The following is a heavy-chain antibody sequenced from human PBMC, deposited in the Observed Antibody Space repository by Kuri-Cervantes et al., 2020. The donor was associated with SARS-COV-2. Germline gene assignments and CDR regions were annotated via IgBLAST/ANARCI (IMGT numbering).Heavy chain of an antibody. V-gene: IGHV4-39*01. D-gene: IGHD1-26*01. J-gene: IGHJ5*02. CDR1: DDSISSSSYY. Sequence: GSLRLSCTVSDDSISSSSYYWGWIRQPPGKGLVWIGSIFYSGSTYYNPSLKSRVTISVDTSKNQFSLKLSSVTAADTAVYYCARHRSVGAIGWWLDPWGQGTLVTVSS. CDR2: IFYSGST. CDR3: ARHRSVGAIGWWLDP.